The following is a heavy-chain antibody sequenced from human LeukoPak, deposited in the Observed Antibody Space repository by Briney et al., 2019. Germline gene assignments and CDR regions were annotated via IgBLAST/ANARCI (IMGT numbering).Heavy chain of an antibody. CDR1: GFTFSTYW. Sequence: PGGSLRLSCAASGFTFSTYWMSWVRQAPGKRLEWVANIKQDGGEIYYVDSVKGRFTISRDNAKNSLFLQMNSLRAEDTAVYYCARDKIEGPSLFDYWGQGTLVTVSS. CDR3: ARDKIEGPSLFDY. J-gene: IGHJ4*02. V-gene: IGHV3-7*01. CDR2: IKQDGGEI.